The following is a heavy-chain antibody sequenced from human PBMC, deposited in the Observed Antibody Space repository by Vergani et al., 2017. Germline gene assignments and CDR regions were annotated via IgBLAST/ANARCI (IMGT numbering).Heavy chain of an antibody. CDR2: INHSGST. J-gene: IGHJ4*02. CDR1: GGSISSSSYY. Sequence: QLQLQESGPGLVKPSETLSLTCTVSGGSISSSSYYWGWIRQPPGKGLEWIGEINHSGSTNYNPSLKSRVTISVDTSKNQFSLKLSSVTAADTAVYYCARGRQYSSSWYAGYYFDYWGQGTLVTVSS. D-gene: IGHD6-13*01. V-gene: IGHV4-39*07. CDR3: ARGRQYSSSWYAGYYFDY.